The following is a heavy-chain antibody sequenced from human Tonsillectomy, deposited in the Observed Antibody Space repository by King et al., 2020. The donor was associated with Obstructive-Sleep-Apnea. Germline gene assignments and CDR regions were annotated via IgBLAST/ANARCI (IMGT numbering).Heavy chain of an antibody. J-gene: IGHJ6*02. CDR1: GFSFRDYN. V-gene: IGHV3-21*01. CDR2: ISRSSSYM. D-gene: IGHD1-1*01. Sequence: VQLVESGGGLVKPGGSLRLSCEASGFSFRDYNFNWVRQAPGKGLEWVSSISRSSSYMYYADSVKGRFTISRDDAKTSLYLQMNSLRPEDTAHYYCARSYRTSWNYYYGVDVWGQGTTVTVSS. CDR3: ARSYRTSWNYYYGVDV.